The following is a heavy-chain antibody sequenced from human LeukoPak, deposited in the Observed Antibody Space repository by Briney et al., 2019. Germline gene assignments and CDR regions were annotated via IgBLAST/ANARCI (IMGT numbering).Heavy chain of an antibody. CDR1: GFTFSSYG. D-gene: IGHD2-15*01. CDR2: ISGSGGST. CDR3: AKDREFRDIVVVVAAMTH. Sequence: QPGGSLRLSCAASGFTFSSYGMSWVRQAPGKGLEWVSSISGSGGSTYYADSVKGRFTISRDNSKNTLYLQMNSLRPEDTAVYYCAKDREFRDIVVVVAAMTHWGQGTLVTVSS. J-gene: IGHJ4*02. V-gene: IGHV3-23*01.